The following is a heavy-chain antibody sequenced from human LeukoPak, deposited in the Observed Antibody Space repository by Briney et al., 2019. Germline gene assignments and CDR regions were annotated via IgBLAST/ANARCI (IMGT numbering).Heavy chain of an antibody. J-gene: IGHJ3*02. CDR2: INTDGSTT. CDR1: GFTFSIYW. Sequence: PGGSLRLSCAASGFTFSIYWMHWVRQAPGKGLVWVSHINTDGSTTNYADSVKGRFTISRDNAKKTLYLQMNSLRVEDTAVYYCARDLARAFDIWGQGTMVTVSS. V-gene: IGHV3-74*01. CDR3: ARDLARAFDI.